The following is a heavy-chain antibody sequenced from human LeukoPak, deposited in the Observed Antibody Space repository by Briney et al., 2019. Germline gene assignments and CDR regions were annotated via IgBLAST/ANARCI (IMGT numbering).Heavy chain of an antibody. D-gene: IGHD3-22*01. J-gene: IGHJ5*02. CDR2: IYYSGST. CDR1: GGSISSGGYY. Sequence: SETLSLTCTVSGGSISSGGYYWSWIRQHPGKGLEWIGNIYYSGSTHYNPSLKSRVTISVDTSKNQFSLKLSSVTAADTAVYYCARDSSGFNWFDPWGQGTLVTVSS. CDR3: ARDSSGFNWFDP. V-gene: IGHV4-31*03.